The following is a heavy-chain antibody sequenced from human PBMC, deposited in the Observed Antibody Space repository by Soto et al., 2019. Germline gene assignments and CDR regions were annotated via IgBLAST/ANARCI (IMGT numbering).Heavy chain of an antibody. CDR3: AKAEELTHDAFDI. CDR2: ISYDGSNQ. D-gene: IGHD3-10*01. CDR1: GFTFSSYG. Sequence: QVQLVESGGGVVQPGRSLRLSCAASGFTFSSYGMHWVRQAPGKGLEWVAVISYDGSNQYYADSVKGRFTIPRDNSKNTLYLQMNSLRAEDTAVYYCAKAEELTHDAFDIWGQGTMVTVSS. J-gene: IGHJ3*02. V-gene: IGHV3-30*18.